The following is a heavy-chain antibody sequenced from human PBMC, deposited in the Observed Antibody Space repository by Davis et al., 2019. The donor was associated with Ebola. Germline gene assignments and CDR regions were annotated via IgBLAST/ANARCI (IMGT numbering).Heavy chain of an antibody. Sequence: SETLSLTCSVSGASISSYYWSWIRQPPGKGLEWLGYIYYSGSTNYNPSLTLRVTISVYTSKYQLSLKLSSVTAADTAMYYCARRGTSSWYAGWFDPWGQGTLVTVSS. V-gene: IGHV4-59*08. D-gene: IGHD6-13*01. CDR1: GASISSYY. CDR3: ARRGTSSWYAGWFDP. J-gene: IGHJ5*02. CDR2: IYYSGST.